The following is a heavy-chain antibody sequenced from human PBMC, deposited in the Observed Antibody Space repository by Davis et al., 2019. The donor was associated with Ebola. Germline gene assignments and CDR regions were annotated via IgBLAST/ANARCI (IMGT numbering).Heavy chain of an antibody. Sequence: GESLKISCAASGFTFSSYWMSWVRQAPGKGLEWVANIKQDGSEKYYVDSVKGRFTISRGNSKNTLYLQMNSLRAEDTAVYYCARRTVPAAKDWGQGTLVTVSS. CDR1: GFTFSSYW. V-gene: IGHV3-7*01. D-gene: IGHD2-2*01. CDR3: ARRTVPAAKD. J-gene: IGHJ4*02. CDR2: IKQDGSEK.